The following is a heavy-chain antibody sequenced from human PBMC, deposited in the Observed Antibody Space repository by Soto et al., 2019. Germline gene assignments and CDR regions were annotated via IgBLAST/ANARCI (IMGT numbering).Heavy chain of an antibody. V-gene: IGHV3-21*01. CDR3: VRSPVGDAFNV. J-gene: IGHJ3*01. Sequence: EVQLVESGGGLVKPGGSLRLSCAASGFTFSSYSMNWVRQAPGKGLEWVSSISSGSDYIFYADSVKGRFTISRDNAKNSLFLQMNSLTAEDTGVYYCVRSPVGDAFNVWGQGTVVTVSS. CDR1: GFTFSSYS. CDR2: ISSGSDYI.